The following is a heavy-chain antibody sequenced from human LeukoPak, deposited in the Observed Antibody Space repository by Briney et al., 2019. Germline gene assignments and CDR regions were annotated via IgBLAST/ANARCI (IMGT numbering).Heavy chain of an antibody. D-gene: IGHD3-9*01. CDR2: ISGSGGRT. V-gene: IGHV3-23*01. CDR3: AKRGITIFPPDY. CDR1: GFTFNSYG. Sequence: GGTLRLSCAASGFTFNSYGMSWVRQAPGKGLEWVSAISGSGGRTHYADSVKGRFTISRDNSKNTLYLQLNSLRAEDTAVYYCAKRGITIFPPDYWGQGTLATVSS. J-gene: IGHJ4*02.